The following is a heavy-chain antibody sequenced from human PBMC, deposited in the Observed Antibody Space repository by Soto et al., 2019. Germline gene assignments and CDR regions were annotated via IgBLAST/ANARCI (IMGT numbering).Heavy chain of an antibody. CDR1: GFTFHSHA. V-gene: IGHV3-23*01. D-gene: IGHD2-15*01. CDR2: ITGNGVNS. CDR3: PNAFIAGVVPDY. Sequence: GGSLRLSCAASGFTFHSHAMSWCRRPPGKGLEWSSSITGNGVNSYYANSLKGRFTISRDNSKNTVYLQMNGLGAEDTAVYYFPNAFIAGVVPDYWGQGTLVTVSS. J-gene: IGHJ4*02.